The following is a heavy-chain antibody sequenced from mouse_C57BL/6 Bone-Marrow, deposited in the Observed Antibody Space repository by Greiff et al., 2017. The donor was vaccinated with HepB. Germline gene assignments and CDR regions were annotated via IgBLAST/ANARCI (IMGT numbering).Heavy chain of an antibody. CDR2: ISSGGSYT. J-gene: IGHJ2*01. Sequence: EVQRVEYGGDLVKPGGSLKLSCAASGFTFSSYGMSWVRQTPDKRLEWVATISSGGSYTYYPDSVKGRFTISRDNAKNTLYLQMSSLKSEDTAMYYCAAQALDYWGQGTTLTVSS. D-gene: IGHD3-2*02. CDR3: AAQALDY. CDR1: GFTFSSYG. V-gene: IGHV5-6*01.